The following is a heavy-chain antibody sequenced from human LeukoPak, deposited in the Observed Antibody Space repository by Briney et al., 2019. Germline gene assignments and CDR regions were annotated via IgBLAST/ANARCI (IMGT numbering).Heavy chain of an antibody. V-gene: IGHV3-7*01. CDR3: ARVGRGVTMVRGVIESVYYMDV. CDR2: IKQDGSEK. CDR1: GFTFSSYW. J-gene: IGHJ6*03. Sequence: PGGSLRLSCAASGFTFSSYWMSWVRQAPGKWLEWVANIKQDGSEKYYVDSVKGRFTISRDNAKNSLYLQMNSLRAEDTAVYYCARVGRGVTMVRGVIESVYYMDVWGKGTTVTISS. D-gene: IGHD3-10*01.